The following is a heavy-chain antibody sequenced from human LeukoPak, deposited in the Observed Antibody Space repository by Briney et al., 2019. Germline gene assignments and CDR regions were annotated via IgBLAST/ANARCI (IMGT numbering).Heavy chain of an antibody. CDR1: GGTFSSYA. CDR2: ISTYNGNT. D-gene: IGHD2-15*01. J-gene: IGHJ4*02. CDR3: ARDSCSGGSCYIDY. Sequence: ASVKVSCKASGGTFSSYAISWVRQAPGQGLEWMGWISTYNGNTNSARRFQGRVTMTTDTSTSTAYMELRSLRSDDTAVYYCARDSCSGGSCYIDYWGQGTLVTVSS. V-gene: IGHV1-18*01.